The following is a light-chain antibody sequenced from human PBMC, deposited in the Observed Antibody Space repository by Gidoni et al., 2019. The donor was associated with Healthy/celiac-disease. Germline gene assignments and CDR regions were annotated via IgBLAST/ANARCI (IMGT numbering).Light chain of an antibody. CDR1: QSISSY. Sequence: DIQMTQSPSSLSASVGDRVTITCRASQSISSYLNWYQQKPGKAPKLLIYAASSLQSGVPARCSGSGSGTDVTLTSSSLQPEDFATYYCQQSYSTPHTFGGGTKVEIK. J-gene: IGKJ4*01. V-gene: IGKV1-39*01. CDR3: QQSYSTPHT. CDR2: AAS.